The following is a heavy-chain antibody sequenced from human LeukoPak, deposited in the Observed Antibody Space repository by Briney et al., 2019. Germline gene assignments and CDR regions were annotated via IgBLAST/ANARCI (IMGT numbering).Heavy chain of an antibody. CDR1: GFTFSSYG. CDR3: ARPDGAFIAAAASLGFQH. Sequence: GGSLRLSCAASGFTFSSYGMHWVRQAPGKGLEWVAVIWYDGSNKYYADSVKGRFTISRDNSKNTLYLQMNSLRAEDTAVYYCARPDGAFIAAAASLGFQHWGQGTLVTVSS. CDR2: IWYDGSNK. D-gene: IGHD6-13*01. V-gene: IGHV3-33*01. J-gene: IGHJ1*01.